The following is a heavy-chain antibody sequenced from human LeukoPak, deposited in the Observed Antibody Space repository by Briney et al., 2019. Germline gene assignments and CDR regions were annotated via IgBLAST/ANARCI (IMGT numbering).Heavy chain of an antibody. J-gene: IGHJ6*02. CDR2: IYYSGST. CDR1: GGSISSGGYY. CDR3: ARLVAAAGPTLYYYYYGMDV. D-gene: IGHD6-13*01. Sequence: PSETLSLTCTVSGGSISSGGYYWSWIRQHPGKGLEWIGYIYYSGSTYYNPSLKSRVTISVDTSKNQFSLKLSSVTAADTAVYYCARLVAAAGPTLYYYYYGMDVWGQGTTVTVSS. V-gene: IGHV4-31*03.